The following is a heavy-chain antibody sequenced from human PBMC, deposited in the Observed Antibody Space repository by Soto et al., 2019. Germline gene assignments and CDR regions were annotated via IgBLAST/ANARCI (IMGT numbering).Heavy chain of an antibody. CDR3: AKDLWVPSWSGYNNEPFDY. CDR1: GFTFSSYA. D-gene: IGHD3-3*01. V-gene: IGHV3-23*01. Sequence: GGSLRLSCAASGFTFSSYAMSWVRQAPGKGLEWVSAISGSGGSTYYADSVKGRFTISRDNSKNTLYLQMNSLRAEDTAVYYCAKDLWVPSWSGYNNEPFDYWGQGTLVTVSS. J-gene: IGHJ4*02. CDR2: ISGSGGST.